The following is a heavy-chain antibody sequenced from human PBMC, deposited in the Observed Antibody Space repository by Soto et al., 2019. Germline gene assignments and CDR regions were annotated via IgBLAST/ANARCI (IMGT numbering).Heavy chain of an antibody. J-gene: IGHJ3*01. D-gene: IGHD2-2*02. CDR1: GFSLNSPGVN. V-gene: IGHV2-5*02. CDR3: AIRVGMVVFEPTSIPAFDV. Sequence: QITLKESGPSLVKPTQTLTLTCTFSGFSLNSPGVNVGWIRQPPGNALEWLAPNYWDDEKRYSPSLQSRLTVTTEPPKNQVVLTITNMDPTDTATYYCAIRVGMVVFEPTSIPAFDVWGQGAMVTVSS. CDR2: NYWDDEK.